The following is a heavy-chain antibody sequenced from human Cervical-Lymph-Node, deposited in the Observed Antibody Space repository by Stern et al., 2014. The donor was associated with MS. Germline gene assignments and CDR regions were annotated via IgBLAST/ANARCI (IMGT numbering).Heavy chain of an antibody. Sequence: QVQLVQSGADVKKPGSSVKVSCKASEGTFTNYAINWLRQAPGQGLEWMGKITPFCGTANYAHNFQGRVTSAADESTTTAYMELSSLRSDDTAVYYCAREGIAVSEPLDTWGQGTLVTVSS. J-gene: IGHJ5*02. V-gene: IGHV1-69*18. CDR3: AREGIAVSEPLDT. CDR1: EGTFTNYA. CDR2: ITPFCGTA. D-gene: IGHD6-19*01.